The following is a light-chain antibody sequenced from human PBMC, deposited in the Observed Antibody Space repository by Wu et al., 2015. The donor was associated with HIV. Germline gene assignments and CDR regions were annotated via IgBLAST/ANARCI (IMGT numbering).Light chain of an antibody. V-gene: IGKV3-20*01. J-gene: IGKJ5*01. CDR2: GAS. CDR3: QQYGRT. CDR1: QSVSRSY. Sequence: EIVMTQSPASLSVSPGERATLSCRASQSVSRSYLAWYQQKPGQAPRLLIYGASSRATGIPDRFRGSGSGTDFTLTISRLEPEDFGVYYCQQYGRTFGQGTRLEIK.